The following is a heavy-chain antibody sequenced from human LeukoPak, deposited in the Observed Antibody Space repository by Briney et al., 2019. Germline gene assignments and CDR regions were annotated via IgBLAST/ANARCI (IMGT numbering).Heavy chain of an antibody. CDR3: ARDWGAYYHFFDY. V-gene: IGHV3-7*01. Sequence: GGSLRLSCEASGFSMSVYWMSWVRQAPGKGPEWVGNIKQDGSERNYVDSVKGRFTFSRDNAKKSLYLQMNSLRAEDTAVYYCARDWGAYYHFFDYWGQGTLVTVSS. CDR2: IKQDGSER. CDR1: GFSMSVYW. J-gene: IGHJ4*02. D-gene: IGHD3-22*01.